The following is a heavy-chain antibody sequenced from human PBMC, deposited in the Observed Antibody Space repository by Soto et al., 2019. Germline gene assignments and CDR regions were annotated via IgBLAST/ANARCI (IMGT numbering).Heavy chain of an antibody. CDR2: FDPEDGET. J-gene: IGHJ4*02. V-gene: IGHV1-24*01. CDR1: GYTLTELS. CDR3: AASPDEWLQLADY. D-gene: IGHD5-12*01. Sequence: QVQPVQSGAEVKKPGASVKVSCKVSGYTLTELSMHWVRQAPGKGLEWMGGFDPEDGETIYTQKLQGIVTMTEETSTDTDYMDVSSLRSEDTAVYYCAASPDEWLQLADYWGQGTLVTVAS.